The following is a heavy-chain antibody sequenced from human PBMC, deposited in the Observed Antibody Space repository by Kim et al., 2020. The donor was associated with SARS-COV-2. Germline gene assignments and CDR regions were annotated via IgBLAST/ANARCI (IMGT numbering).Heavy chain of an antibody. Sequence: ASVKVSCKASGYTFSGYYMHWVRQAPGQGLEWMGRMNPNSGATNYAQKLQGRVTMTRDTSINTAYMELSSLRSDDTAVYYCARSKSPLSFDYWGQGTLVTVSS. CDR1: GYTFSGYY. CDR2: MNPNSGAT. V-gene: IGHV1-2*06. J-gene: IGHJ4*02. CDR3: ARSKSPLSFDY.